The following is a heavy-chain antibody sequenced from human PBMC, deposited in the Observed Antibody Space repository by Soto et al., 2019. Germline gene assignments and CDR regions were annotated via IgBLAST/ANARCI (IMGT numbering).Heavy chain of an antibody. J-gene: IGHJ6*04. CDR1: GGSISSGGYY. CDR3: AREYSYGKNCTNGVCYQNV. Sequence: PSETLSLTCTVSGGSISSGGYYWSWIRQHPGKGLEWIGYIYYSGSTYYNPSLKSRVTISVDTSKNQFSLKLSSVTAADTAVYYCAREYSYGKNCTNGVCYQNVGGKGTTVTVSS. D-gene: IGHD2-8*01. V-gene: IGHV4-31*03. CDR2: IYYSGST.